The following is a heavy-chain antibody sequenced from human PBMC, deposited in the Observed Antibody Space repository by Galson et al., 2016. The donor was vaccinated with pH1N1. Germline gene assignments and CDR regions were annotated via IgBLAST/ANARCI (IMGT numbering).Heavy chain of an antibody. D-gene: IGHD3-10*01. CDR3: ARDPARQIWFRGAFDV. Sequence: SLRLSCAASGFTITNYAMHWVRLAPGKGLEWVSYISDSGGSTYYADSVKGRFTVSRDTSKNTLYPQMDSLRAEDTALYYCARDPARQIWFRGAFDVWGLGTTVTVSS. CDR2: ISDSGGST. CDR1: GFTITNYA. V-gene: IGHV3-23*01. J-gene: IGHJ3*01.